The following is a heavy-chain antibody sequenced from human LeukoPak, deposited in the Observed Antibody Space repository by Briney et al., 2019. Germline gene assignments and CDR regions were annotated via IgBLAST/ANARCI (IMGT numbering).Heavy chain of an antibody. Sequence: SETLSLTCGVYGGSFSGYYWTWIRQPPGKGLEWIGEINHSGSTNYNPSLKSRVIMSVDTSKNQFSLKLSSVTAADTAVYYCARGGDYYGSGTPFDFWGQGTLVTVSS. CDR2: INHSGST. CDR3: ARGGDYYGSGTPFDF. CDR1: GGSFSGYY. D-gene: IGHD3-10*01. J-gene: IGHJ4*02. V-gene: IGHV4-34*01.